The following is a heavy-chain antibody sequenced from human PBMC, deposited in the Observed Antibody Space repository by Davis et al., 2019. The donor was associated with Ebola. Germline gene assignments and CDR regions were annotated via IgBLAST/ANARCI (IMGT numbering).Heavy chain of an antibody. Sequence: AASVKVSCKASGYTFTGYYMHWVRQAPGPGLEWMGWINPNSGGTNYAQKFQGWVTMTRDTSISTAYMELSSLRSEDTAVYYCARPKRGRAFDIWGQGTMVTVSS. CDR3: ARPKRGRAFDI. J-gene: IGHJ3*02. CDR2: INPNSGGT. CDR1: GYTFTGYY. V-gene: IGHV1-2*04.